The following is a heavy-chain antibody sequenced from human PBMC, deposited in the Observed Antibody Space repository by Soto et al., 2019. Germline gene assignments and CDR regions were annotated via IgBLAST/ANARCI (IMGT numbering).Heavy chain of an antibody. CDR3: ARYTSSWYWNEGPLGPYFYGMDV. D-gene: IGHD6-13*01. CDR1: GGTFSSYA. CDR2: IIPIFGTA. Sequence: QVQLVQSGAEVKKPGSSVKVSCKASGGTFSSYAISWVRQAPGQGLEWMGGIIPIFGTANYAQKFQGRVTITADESTSTAYVELSSLRSEDTAVYYCARYTSSWYWNEGPLGPYFYGMDVWGQGTTVTVSS. V-gene: IGHV1-69*01. J-gene: IGHJ6*02.